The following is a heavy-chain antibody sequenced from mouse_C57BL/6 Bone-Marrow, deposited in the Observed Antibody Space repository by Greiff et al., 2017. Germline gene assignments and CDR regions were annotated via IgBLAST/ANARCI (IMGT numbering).Heavy chain of an antibody. CDR2: IYPRSGNT. CDR3: EDYEGYFDV. Sequence: QVQLKESGAELARPGASVKLSCKASGYTFTSYGISWVKQRTGQGLEWIGEIYPRSGNTYYNEKFKGKATLTADKSSSTAYMEIRSLTSEDSAVYFCEDYEGYFDVWGTGTTVTVSS. V-gene: IGHV1-81*01. D-gene: IGHD1-1*01. J-gene: IGHJ1*03. CDR1: GYTFTSYG.